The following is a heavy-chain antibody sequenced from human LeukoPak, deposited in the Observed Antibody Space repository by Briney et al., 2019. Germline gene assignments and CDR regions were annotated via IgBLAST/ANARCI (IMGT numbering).Heavy chain of an antibody. CDR2: ISTDSSYI. V-gene: IGHV3-21*04. Sequence: PGGSLRLSCAASGFTFSNFNMNWVRQAPGKGLEWVSSISTDSSYIYYADSVKGRFTISRDNAKNSLYLQMNSLRAEDTAVYYCAKRLVRYRPDAFDIWGQGTMVTVSS. CDR3: AKRLVRYRPDAFDI. J-gene: IGHJ3*02. D-gene: IGHD3-10*02. CDR1: GFTFSNFN.